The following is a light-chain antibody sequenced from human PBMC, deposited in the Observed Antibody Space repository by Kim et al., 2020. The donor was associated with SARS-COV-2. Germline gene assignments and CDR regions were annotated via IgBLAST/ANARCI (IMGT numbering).Light chain of an antibody. CDR1: QSISSW. Sequence: ASVRDRVNSNCRASQSISSWLAWYQQKPGKAPKLLIYKASSLESGVPSRFSGSGSGTEFTLTISSLQPDDFATYYCQQYNSYPWTFCQGTKVEIK. V-gene: IGKV1-5*03. CDR3: QQYNSYPWT. CDR2: KAS. J-gene: IGKJ1*01.